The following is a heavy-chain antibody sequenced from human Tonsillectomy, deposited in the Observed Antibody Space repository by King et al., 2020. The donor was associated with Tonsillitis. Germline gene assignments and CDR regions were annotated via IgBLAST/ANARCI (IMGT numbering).Heavy chain of an antibody. Sequence: VQLVESGGGLVQPGGSLRLSCAASGFTFSSYWMHWVRQAPGKGLVWVSRINSDGSSTSYADSVKGRFTISRDNAKNTVYLQMNSLRAEDTALYYCAKEWGRITIFGYYCMDVWGQGTTVTVSS. V-gene: IGHV3-74*01. CDR1: GFTFSSYW. J-gene: IGHJ6*02. D-gene: IGHD3-3*01. CDR2: INSDGSST. CDR3: AKEWGRITIFGYYCMDV.